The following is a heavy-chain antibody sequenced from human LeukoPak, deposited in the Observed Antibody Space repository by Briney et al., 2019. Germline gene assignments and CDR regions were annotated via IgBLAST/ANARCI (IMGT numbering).Heavy chain of an antibody. CDR1: GYTFTGYY. CDR2: INPNSGGT. CDR3: ARDRGYCSSTSCYEFDP. V-gene: IGHV1-2*02. D-gene: IGHD2-2*01. J-gene: IGHJ5*02. Sequence: ASVKVSCKASGYTFTGYYMHWVRQAPGQGLEWMGWINPNSGGTNYAQKFRGRVTMTRDTSISTAYMELSRLRSDDTAVYYCARDRGYCSSTSCYEFDPWGQGTLVTVSS.